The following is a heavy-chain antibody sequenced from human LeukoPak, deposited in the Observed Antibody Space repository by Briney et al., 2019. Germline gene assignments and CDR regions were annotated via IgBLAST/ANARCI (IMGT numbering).Heavy chain of an antibody. CDR2: INPNSGGT. V-gene: IGHV1-2*02. Sequence: ASVKVSCKASGYTFTGYYMHWVRQAPGQGLEWMGWINPNSGGTNYAQKFQGRVIMTRDTSISTAYMELSRLRSDDKAVYYCARDRKKRGYSVTAGGAFDIWGQGTMVTVSS. CDR3: ARDRKKRGYSVTAGGAFDI. D-gene: IGHD5/OR15-5a*01. J-gene: IGHJ3*02. CDR1: GYTFTGYY.